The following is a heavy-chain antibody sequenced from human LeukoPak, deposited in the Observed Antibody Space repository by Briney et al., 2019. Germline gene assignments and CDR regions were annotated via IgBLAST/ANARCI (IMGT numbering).Heavy chain of an antibody. CDR1: GFTFSDYH. CDR3: ARDGAVAGIRNAFDI. V-gene: IGHV3-11*01. D-gene: IGHD6-19*01. Sequence: GGSLRLSCAASGFTFSDYHMTWIRQASGKELEWVSYVSSSGTTIYYADFVKGRFTISRDNAKNSLYLQMNSLRAEDTAVYYCARDGAVAGIRNAFDIWGQGTKVTVSS. J-gene: IGHJ3*02. CDR2: VSSSGTTI.